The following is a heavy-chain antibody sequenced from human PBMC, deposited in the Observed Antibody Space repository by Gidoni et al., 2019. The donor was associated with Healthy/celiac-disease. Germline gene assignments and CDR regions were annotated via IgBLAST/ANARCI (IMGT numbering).Heavy chain of an antibody. CDR3: ARAQVQYSSSSGFDY. D-gene: IGHD6-6*01. J-gene: IGHJ4*02. Sequence: EVQLVESGVGLVKPGGSLRLSCAASGFTFSRYSMNCVRQTPGKGREGVSCISSSGSTIYYADSVKGRFTISRDNAKNSLYLQMNSLRAEDTAVYYCARAQVQYSSSSGFDYWGQGTLVTVSS. CDR2: ISSSGSTI. V-gene: IGHV3-21*01. CDR1: GFTFSRYS.